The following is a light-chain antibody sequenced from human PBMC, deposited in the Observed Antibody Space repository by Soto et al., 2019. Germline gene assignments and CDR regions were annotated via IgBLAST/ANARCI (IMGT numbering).Light chain of an antibody. CDR1: QGIGRF. CDR2: TAS. CDR3: QQLGDYPIT. V-gene: IGKV1-9*01. Sequence: IQLTQSPSSLSASVGDRVTITCRASQGIGRFLAWYQQKPGKAPKLLIYTASTLQGGVPSRFSGSGSGTHFTLTISSLQPEDFATYYCQQLGDYPITFGQGTRLEIK. J-gene: IGKJ5*01.